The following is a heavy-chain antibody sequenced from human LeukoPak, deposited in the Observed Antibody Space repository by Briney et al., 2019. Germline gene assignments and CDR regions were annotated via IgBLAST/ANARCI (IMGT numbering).Heavy chain of an antibody. CDR2: ISGDGTIT. J-gene: IGHJ5*02. V-gene: IGHV3-43*02. CDR1: GLNLDAYA. CDR3: ARNYYDSSGYYLNWFDP. D-gene: IGHD3-22*01. Sequence: GGSLRLSCAASGLNLDAYAMHWVRQAPGKGLEWVSLISGDGTITYYADSVKGRFTISRDNAKNSLYLQMNSLRAEDTAVYYCARNYYDSSGYYLNWFDPWGQGTLVTVSS.